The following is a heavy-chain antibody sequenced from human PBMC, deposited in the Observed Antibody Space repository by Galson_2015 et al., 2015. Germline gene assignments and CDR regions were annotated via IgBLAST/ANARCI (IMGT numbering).Heavy chain of an antibody. D-gene: IGHD2/OR15-2a*01. CDR1: GFTFSSYW. Sequence: SLRLSCAASGFTFSSYWMSWVRQALGKGLEWVANIKEDESEKYHVDSVKGRFTISRDNAKNSLYLQMNSLRAEDTAMFYCAKRGYYFEFDYWGQGTLVTVSS. J-gene: IGHJ4*02. V-gene: IGHV3-7*05. CDR3: AKRGYYFEFDY. CDR2: IKEDESEK.